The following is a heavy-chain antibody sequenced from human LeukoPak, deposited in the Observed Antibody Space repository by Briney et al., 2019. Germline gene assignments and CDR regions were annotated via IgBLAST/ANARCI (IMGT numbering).Heavy chain of an antibody. CDR2: ISSSSSYI. D-gene: IGHD2-2*01. CDR1: GFTFSSYS. V-gene: IGHV3-21*01. Sequence: TGGSLRLSCAASGFTFSSYSMNWVRQAPGKGLELVSSISSSSSYIYYADSVKGRFTISRDNAKNSLYLQMNSLRAEDTAVYYCARDVSTVDYWGQGTLVTVSS. J-gene: IGHJ4*02. CDR3: ARDVSTVDY.